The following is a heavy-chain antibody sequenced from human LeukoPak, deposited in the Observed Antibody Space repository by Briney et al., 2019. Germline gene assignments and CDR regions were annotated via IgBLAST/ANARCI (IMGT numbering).Heavy chain of an antibody. CDR1: GYTFTSYN. J-gene: IGHJ5*02. CDR2: MNPNSGNT. V-gene: IGHV1-8*03. CDR3: ARGMGKAAAKLNCFHP. D-gene: IGHD6-13*01. Sequence: ASVKVSCKASGYTFTSYNINWVRQATGQGLEWMGWMNPNSGNTGYAQKFQGRVTITRNTSISTAYMELSSLRSEDTAVYYCARGMGKAAAKLNCFHPWGQGTLVPVP.